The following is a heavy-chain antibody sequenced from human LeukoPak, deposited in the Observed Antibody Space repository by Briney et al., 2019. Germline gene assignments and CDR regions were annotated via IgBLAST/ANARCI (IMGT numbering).Heavy chain of an antibody. V-gene: IGHV3-23*01. CDR3: AKDLESYYRFDAFDI. Sequence: GGSLRLSCAASGFTVSSNYMSWVRQAPGKGLEWVSAISGSGGSTYYADSVKGRFTISRDNSKNTLYLQMNSLRAEDTAVYYCAKDLESYYRFDAFDIWGQGTMVTVSS. D-gene: IGHD1-26*01. J-gene: IGHJ3*02. CDR1: GFTVSSNY. CDR2: ISGSGGST.